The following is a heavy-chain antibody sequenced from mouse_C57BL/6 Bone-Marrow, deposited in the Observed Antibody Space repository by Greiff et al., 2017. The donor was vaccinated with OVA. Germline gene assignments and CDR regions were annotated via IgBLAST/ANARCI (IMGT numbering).Heavy chain of an antibody. D-gene: IGHD2-3*01. Sequence: QVHVKQSGPELVKPGASVKLSCKASGYTFTSYDINWVKQRPGQGLEWIGWIYPRDGSTKYNEKFKGKATLTVDTSSSTAYMELHSLTSEDSAVYFCARGGYDGYYAWFAYCGQGTLVTVSA. CDR1: GYTFTSYD. J-gene: IGHJ3*01. V-gene: IGHV1-85*01. CDR3: ARGGYDGYYAWFAY. CDR2: IYPRDGST.